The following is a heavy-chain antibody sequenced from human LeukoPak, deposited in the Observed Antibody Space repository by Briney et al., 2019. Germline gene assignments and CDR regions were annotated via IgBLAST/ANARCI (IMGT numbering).Heavy chain of an antibody. CDR3: ARGIAARSYFDY. D-gene: IGHD6-6*01. CDR1: RFTFSSYS. CDR2: ISSSSSYI. J-gene: IGHJ4*02. Sequence: PGGSLRLSCAASRFTFSSYSMNWVRQAPGKGLEWVSSISSSSSYIYYADSVKGRFTISRDNAKNSLYLQMNSLRAEDTAVYYCARGIAARSYFDYWGQGTLVTVSS. V-gene: IGHV3-21*01.